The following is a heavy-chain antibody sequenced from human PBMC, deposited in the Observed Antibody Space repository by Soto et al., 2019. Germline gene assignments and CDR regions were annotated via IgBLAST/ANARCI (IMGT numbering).Heavy chain of an antibody. CDR2: ISNDGSNE. Sequence: GGSLRLSCAGSGFTFRWFGMNWVRQAPGKGLEWVARISNDGSNEYYVDSVKGRFTISRDNSKNTLYLQMDSLRAEDTAVFYCAKGEVRGIIPSYFDYWGLGTLVTVSS. CDR3: AKGEVRGIIPSYFDY. CDR1: GFTFRWFG. D-gene: IGHD3-10*01. V-gene: IGHV3-30*18. J-gene: IGHJ4*02.